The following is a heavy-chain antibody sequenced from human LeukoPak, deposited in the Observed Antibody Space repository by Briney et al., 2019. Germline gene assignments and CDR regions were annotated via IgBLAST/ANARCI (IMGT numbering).Heavy chain of an antibody. D-gene: IGHD3-3*01. V-gene: IGHV4-59*12. CDR2: IYYSGST. CDR3: ARRVVTPGYFDY. Sequence: PSETLSLTCTVSGGSISSYYWSWIRQPPGKGLEWIGYIYYSGSTNYNPSLKSRVTISVDTSKNQFSLKLSSVTAADTAVYYCARRVVTPGYFDYWGQGTLVTVSS. J-gene: IGHJ4*02. CDR1: GGSISSYY.